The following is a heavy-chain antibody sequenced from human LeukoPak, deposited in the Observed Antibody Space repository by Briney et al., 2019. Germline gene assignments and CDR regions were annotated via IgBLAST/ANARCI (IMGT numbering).Heavy chain of an antibody. J-gene: IGHJ6*02. CDR2: INSDGSST. CDR1: GFTLSPYW. CDR3: AKARGICGGDCYSNRYGMDV. Sequence: GGSLRLSCAASGFTLSPYWMHWVRQAPGKGLVWVSRINSDGSSTYYADSVKGRVTISRDKAKNTLYMQMNSLRAEDTAVYYCAKARGICGGDCYSNRYGMDVWGQGTTVTVSS. D-gene: IGHD2-21*02. V-gene: IGHV3-74*01.